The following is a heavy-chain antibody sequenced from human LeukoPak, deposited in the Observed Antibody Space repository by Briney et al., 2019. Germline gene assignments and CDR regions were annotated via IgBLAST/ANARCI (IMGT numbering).Heavy chain of an antibody. V-gene: IGHV3-33*01. Sequence: PGRSLRLSCAASGFTFSSYGMHWVRQAPGKVLEWVAVIWYEGSNKYYADSVKGRFTISRDNSKNPLYLQMNSLRAEDTAVYYCARERGVRYCSSTSCRTTYNWFDPWGQGTLVTVSS. CDR1: GFTFSSYG. CDR2: IWYEGSNK. J-gene: IGHJ5*02. D-gene: IGHD2-2*01. CDR3: ARERGVRYCSSTSCRTTYNWFDP.